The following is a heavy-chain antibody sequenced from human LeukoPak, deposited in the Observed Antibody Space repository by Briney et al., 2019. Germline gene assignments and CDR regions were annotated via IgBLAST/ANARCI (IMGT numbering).Heavy chain of an antibody. J-gene: IGHJ6*02. CDR3: ARVEGVAVAGVNYYGMDV. CDR1: GYTFTGYY. V-gene: IGHV1-2*02. Sequence: GASVNVSCRASGYTFTGYYIHWVRQAPGQALDWMGWLIPTSGGTNYAQKFQGRVTMTRDTSISTAYMELSNLRSDDTAMYYCARVEGVAVAGVNYYGMDVWGQGTPVTVSS. D-gene: IGHD6-19*01. CDR2: LIPTSGGT.